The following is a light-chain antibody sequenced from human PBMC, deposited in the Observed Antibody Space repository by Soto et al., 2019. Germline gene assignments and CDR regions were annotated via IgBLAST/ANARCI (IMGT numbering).Light chain of an antibody. CDR1: LSVSVY. V-gene: IGKV3-11*01. Sequence: TQPPSTLSLSPGERATLSCRTSLSVSVYLDWYQQKPGQAPRLLISDASNRATGIPARFSGSGSGTDFTLTISSLEPEDFAVYYCHQRQYWPPITFGQGTRLEIK. J-gene: IGKJ5*01. CDR3: HQRQYWPPIT. CDR2: DAS.